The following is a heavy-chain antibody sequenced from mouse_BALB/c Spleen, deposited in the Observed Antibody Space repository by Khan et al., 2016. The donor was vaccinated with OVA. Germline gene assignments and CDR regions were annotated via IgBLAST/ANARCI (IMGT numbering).Heavy chain of an antibody. CDR2: INPSTGYT. CDR1: GYTFTNYW. D-gene: IGHD1-1*01. Sequence: QIQLVQSGAELAKPGASVKMSCKASGYTFTNYWMHWVKQRPGQGLEWIGYINPSTGYTEYNQKFKDKATLTADKSSSTAYIQLSSLTSEDSAVFYCVNHGSSSAWFTYWGQGTLVTVSA. J-gene: IGHJ3*01. V-gene: IGHV1-7*01. CDR3: VNHGSSSAWFTY.